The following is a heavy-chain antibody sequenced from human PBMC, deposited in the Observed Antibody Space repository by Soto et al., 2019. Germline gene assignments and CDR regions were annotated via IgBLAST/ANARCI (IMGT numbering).Heavy chain of an antibody. CDR2: IKQDGSEK. V-gene: IGHV3-7*01. J-gene: IGHJ2*01. D-gene: IGHD5-12*01. CDR3: SSWGFIVATNWYFDL. CDR1: GFSLSSYW. Sequence: EVQLVESGGGLVLPGGSLRLSCAASGFSLSSYWMSWVRQAPGKGLEWVASIKQDGSEKYYVDSVKGRFTISRDNAKNSLYLQMNSLRAEDTAVYYCSSWGFIVATNWYFDLWGRGTLVTVSS.